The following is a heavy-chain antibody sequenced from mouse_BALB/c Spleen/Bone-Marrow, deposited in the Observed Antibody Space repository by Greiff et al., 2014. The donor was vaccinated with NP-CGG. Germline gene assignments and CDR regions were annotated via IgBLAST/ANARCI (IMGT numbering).Heavy chain of an antibody. J-gene: IGHJ4*01. CDR2: INPNTGYT. CDR1: GYTFTTYW. Sequence: SGAELAKPGASVKMSCKASGYTFTTYWMHWVKQRPGQGLEWIGYINPNTGYTEYNQKFKDKATLTADKSSSTAYMQLSSLTSEDSAVYYCGRDYGYDYSYAMDYWGQGTSVTVSS. V-gene: IGHV1-7*01. D-gene: IGHD2-4*01. CDR3: GRDYGYDYSYAMDY.